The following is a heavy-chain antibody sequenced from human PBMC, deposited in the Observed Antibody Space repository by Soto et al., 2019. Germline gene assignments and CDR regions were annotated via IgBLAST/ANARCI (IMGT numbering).Heavy chain of an antibody. Sequence: EVQLVESGGGLVQPGRSLRLSCVASGFTFDDYAMHSVRQAPGKGLEGVSGITWSGGTRDYADSVKGRFTISRDNAKNSVYLQIDSLRVEDTALYYFIRGRQGWVQLWGRGTLVTVSS. V-gene: IGHV3-9*01. D-gene: IGHD3-10*01. CDR3: IRGRQGWVQL. J-gene: IGHJ1*01. CDR2: ITWSGGTR. CDR1: GFTFDDYA.